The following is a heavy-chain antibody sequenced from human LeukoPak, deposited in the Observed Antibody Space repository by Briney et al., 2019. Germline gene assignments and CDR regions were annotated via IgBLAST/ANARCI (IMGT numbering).Heavy chain of an antibody. Sequence: GGSLRLSCAAFGFTLSSYWVHWVRQPPGKGLMWLSRTNEDGSYAEFADSVKGRFTISRDNAKNTVYLQMNSLRTEDTAVYFCGRINYNGDYWGRGTLVTVSS. J-gene: IGHJ4*02. CDR2: TNEDGSYA. V-gene: IGHV3-74*03. CDR3: GRINYNGDY. D-gene: IGHD3-10*01. CDR1: GFTLSSYW.